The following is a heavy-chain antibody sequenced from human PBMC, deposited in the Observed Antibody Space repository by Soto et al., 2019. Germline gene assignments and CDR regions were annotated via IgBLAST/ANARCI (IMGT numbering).Heavy chain of an antibody. D-gene: IGHD2-21*02. V-gene: IGHV1-2*04. J-gene: IGHJ5*02. CDR2: INPNSGDT. CDR3: ARARPVYCGGDCYLYNWFDP. Sequence: QVQLVQSGAEVTKPGASVKVSCKASGYTVTGYYIHWVRQAPGQGLEWMGWINPNSGDTNYAQKFQGWVTRTRDTSISTADMELSRLKSDDTAVYYCARARPVYCGGDCYLYNWFDPWGQGTLVTVSS. CDR1: GYTVTGYY.